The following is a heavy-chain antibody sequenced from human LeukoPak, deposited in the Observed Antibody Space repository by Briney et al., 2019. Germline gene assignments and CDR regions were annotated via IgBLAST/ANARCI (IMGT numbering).Heavy chain of an antibody. Sequence: ASVKVSCKASGYIFTSFGISWVRQAPGKGLEWMGWVSAYNGNTNYAQELQGRVTMTTDTSTSTGYMELRSLRSEDTAVYYCARSLIAAAGTGGHWGQGTLVTVSS. CDR1: GYIFTSFG. J-gene: IGHJ4*02. D-gene: IGHD6-13*01. CDR3: ARSLIAAAGTGGH. V-gene: IGHV1-18*01. CDR2: VSAYNGNT.